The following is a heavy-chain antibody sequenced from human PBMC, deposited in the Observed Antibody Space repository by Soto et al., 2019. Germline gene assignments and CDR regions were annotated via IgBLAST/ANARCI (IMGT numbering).Heavy chain of an antibody. D-gene: IGHD3-22*01. CDR2: IYHSGST. J-gene: IGHJ5*02. V-gene: IGHV4-30-2*01. CDR3: ARAVTDYYDSSGYGGFDP. Sequence: SGTLSLTCTVSGGSISSGNYSWSWIRQPPGKGLEWIGYIYHSGSTYYNPSLKSRVTISVDRSKNQFSLKLSSVTAADTAVYYCARAVTDYYDSSGYGGFDPWGQGTLVTVSS. CDR1: GGSISSGNYS.